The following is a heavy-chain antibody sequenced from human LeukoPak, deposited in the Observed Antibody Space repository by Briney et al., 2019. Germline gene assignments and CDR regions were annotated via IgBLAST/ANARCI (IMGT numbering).Heavy chain of an antibody. Sequence: SETLSLTCTVSGGSISSYYWSWIRQPPGKGLEWIGYIYYSGSTNYNPSLKSRVTISVDTSKNQFSVKLSSVTAADTAVYYCARGQVAAAGTSFFDYWGQGTLVTVSS. J-gene: IGHJ4*02. CDR2: IYYSGST. V-gene: IGHV4-59*01. CDR3: ARGQVAAAGTSFFDY. CDR1: GGSISSYY. D-gene: IGHD6-13*01.